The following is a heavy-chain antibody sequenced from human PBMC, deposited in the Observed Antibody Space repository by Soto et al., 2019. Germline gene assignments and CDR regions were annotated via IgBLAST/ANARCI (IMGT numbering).Heavy chain of an antibody. J-gene: IGHJ4*02. Sequence: QVQLVQSGAEVKKPGASVKVCCKASGYTFTSYGISWVRQAPGQGLEWMGWISAYNGNTNYAQKLQGRVTMTTDTSTSTAYMELRSLRSDDTAVYYCARGRGDYDFWSGYSPTGDVDYWGQGTLVTVSS. V-gene: IGHV1-18*01. CDR2: ISAYNGNT. CDR1: GYTFTSYG. CDR3: ARGRGDYDFWSGYSPTGDVDY. D-gene: IGHD3-3*01.